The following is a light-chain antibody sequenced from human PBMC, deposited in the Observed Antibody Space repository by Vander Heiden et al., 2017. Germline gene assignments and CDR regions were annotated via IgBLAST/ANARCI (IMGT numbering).Light chain of an antibody. CDR2: AAS. V-gene: IGKV1-39*01. J-gene: IGKJ1*01. CDR3: QRSDTTLKT. Sequence: DCQMTQSPSSLSASVGDRVTITCRASQSNSNYVDWFQQKPVKAPKPPTYAASSVQHRVPSTCTGTGSVTDFTLTINTLQPENIAPYYTQRSDTTLKTFGQGTRVEIK. CDR1: QSNSNY.